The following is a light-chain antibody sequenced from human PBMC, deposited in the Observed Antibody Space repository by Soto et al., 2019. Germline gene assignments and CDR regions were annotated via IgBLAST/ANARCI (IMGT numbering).Light chain of an antibody. CDR2: AAS. CDR1: QGISSY. J-gene: IGKJ1*01. CDR3: QQLNSYPRT. V-gene: IGKV1-9*01. Sequence: DIQLTQSPSFLSASVGDRVTITCRASQGISSYLAWYQQKPGKAPKLQIYAASTLQSGVPSRFSGSGSGTEFSLTISSLQPEDFVTYYCQQLNSYPRTFGQGTKVEIK.